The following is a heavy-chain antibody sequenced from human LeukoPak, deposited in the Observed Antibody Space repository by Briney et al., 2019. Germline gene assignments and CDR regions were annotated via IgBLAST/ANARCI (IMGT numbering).Heavy chain of an antibody. V-gene: IGHV4-39*01. CDR1: GGSISSSSYY. J-gene: IGHJ4*02. Sequence: SETLSLTCIVSGGSISSSSYYWGWIRQPPGKGLEWIGSIYYSGSTYYNPSLKSRVTISVDTSKNQFSLKLSSVTAADTAVYYCARLELDGYNWYYWGQGTLVTVSS. D-gene: IGHD5-24*01. CDR3: ARLELDGYNWYY. CDR2: IYYSGST.